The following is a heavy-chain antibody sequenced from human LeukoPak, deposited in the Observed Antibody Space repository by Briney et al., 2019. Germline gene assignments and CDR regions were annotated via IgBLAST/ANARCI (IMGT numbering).Heavy chain of an antibody. J-gene: IGHJ6*03. CDR3: ANDKSDIVVVPAAPNYYYYYMDV. Sequence: GGSLRLSCAASGFTFSSYGMHWVRQAPGKGLEWVAFIRYDGSNKYYADSVKGRFTISRDNSKNTLYLQMNSLRAEDTAVYYCANDKSDIVVVPAAPNYYYYYMDVWGKGTMVTVSS. D-gene: IGHD2-2*01. CDR2: IRYDGSNK. V-gene: IGHV3-30*02. CDR1: GFTFSSYG.